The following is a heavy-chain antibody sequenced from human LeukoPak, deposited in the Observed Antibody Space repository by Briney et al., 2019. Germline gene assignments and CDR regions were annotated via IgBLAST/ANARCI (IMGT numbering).Heavy chain of an antibody. D-gene: IGHD6-19*01. CDR2: INHSGST. V-gene: IGHV4-34*01. CDR1: GGSLSGYY. Sequence: SETLSLTCAVYGGSLSGYYWSWIRQPPGKGLEWIGEINHSGSTNYNPSLKSRVTISVDTSKNQFSLKLSSVTAADTAVYYCAGVTSGWHHYYYYYMDVWGKGTTVTVSS. J-gene: IGHJ6*03. CDR3: AGVTSGWHHYYYYYMDV.